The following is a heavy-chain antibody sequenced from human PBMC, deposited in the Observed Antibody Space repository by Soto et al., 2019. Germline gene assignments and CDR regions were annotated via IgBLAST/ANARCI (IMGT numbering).Heavy chain of an antibody. V-gene: IGHV1-3*01. CDR1: GDTFTSYA. J-gene: IGHJ4*02. CDR3: ARDEGYSDSTGYYDY. D-gene: IGHD3-22*01. Sequence: GASVKVSCKASGDTFTSYAIHWVRQAPGQRLEWMGWINAGNGNTKYSQKFQGRVTITRDTAASTAYMELSSLRSEDTAVYYCARDEGYSDSTGYYDYWGQGTLVTVSS. CDR2: INAGNGNT.